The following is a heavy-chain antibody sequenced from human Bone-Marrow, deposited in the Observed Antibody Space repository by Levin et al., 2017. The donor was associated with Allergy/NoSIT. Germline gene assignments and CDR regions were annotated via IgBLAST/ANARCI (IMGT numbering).Heavy chain of an antibody. CDR2: VSISGDHI. CDR1: GFTFSNYN. J-gene: IGHJ4*02. D-gene: IGHD6-13*01. CDR3: AREGSWSSTWLGNYYFDY. Sequence: GGSLRLSCAASGFTFSNYNMHWVRQSPGKGLEWVSSVSISGDHIYYADSVKGRFTISRDNVKKSLYLQMNSLRGEDTAVYYCAREGSWSSTWLGNYYFDYWGQGTLVTVSS. V-gene: IGHV3-21*01.